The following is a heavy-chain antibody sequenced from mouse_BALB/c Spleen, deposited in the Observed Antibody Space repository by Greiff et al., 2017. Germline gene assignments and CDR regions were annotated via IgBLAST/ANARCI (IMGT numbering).Heavy chain of an antibody. CDR2: IDPANGNT. J-gene: IGHJ2*01. CDR3: ARYGYDPLDY. D-gene: IGHD2-2*01. Sequence: EVKLMESGAELVKPGASVKLSCTASGFNIKDTYMHWVKQRPEQGLEWIGRIDPANGNTKYDPKFQGKATITADTSSNTAYLQLSSLTSEDTAVYYCARYGYDPLDYWGQGTTLTVSS. CDR1: GFNIKDTY. V-gene: IGHV14-3*02.